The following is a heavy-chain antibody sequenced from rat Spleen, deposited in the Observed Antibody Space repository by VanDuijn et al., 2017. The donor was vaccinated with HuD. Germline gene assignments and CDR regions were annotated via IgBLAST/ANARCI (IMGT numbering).Heavy chain of an antibody. D-gene: IGHD4-3*01. CDR1: GFTFSDYY. Sequence: EVQLVESGGGLVQPGRSLKLSCAASGFTFSDYYMAWVRQAPKKGLEWVASISYEGSSTYYGDSVKGRFTISRDTAQNILYLQMNSPRSEDTATYYCADAEFGVGWFAYWGQGTLVTVSS. V-gene: IGHV5-22*01. CDR3: ADAEFGVGWFAY. J-gene: IGHJ3*01. CDR2: ISYEGSST.